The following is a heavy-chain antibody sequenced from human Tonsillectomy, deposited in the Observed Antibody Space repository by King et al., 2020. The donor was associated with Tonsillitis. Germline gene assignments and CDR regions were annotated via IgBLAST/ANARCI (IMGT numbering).Heavy chain of an antibody. Sequence: QLQESGPGLVKPSETLSLTCTVSGGAISSYYWSWLRQPPGKGLEWIGYIYYSGSTNYKSSLKSRVTISVDTSKDQFSLKLSSVTAADKAVYYCARAARGLMVVGETAFDSWGQGTMFPVSS. V-gene: IGHV4-59*01. D-gene: IGHD3-22*01. CDR2: IYYSGST. CDR1: GGAISSYY. CDR3: ARAARGLMVVGETAFDS. J-gene: IGHJ3*02.